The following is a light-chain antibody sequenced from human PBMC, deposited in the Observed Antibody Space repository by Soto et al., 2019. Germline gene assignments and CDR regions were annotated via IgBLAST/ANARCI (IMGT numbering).Light chain of an antibody. CDR2: GNR. CDR3: AAWDDSLSGHVV. Sequence: QSVLTQPPSVSGAPGQRVTISCTGNNSNLGAGYDVHWYQQLPGAAPKLVIFGNRNRPSGVPDRFSGSKFGSSASLAISGLRSEDEAAYYCAAWDDSLSGHVVFGGGTQLTVL. V-gene: IGLV1-40*01. J-gene: IGLJ7*01. CDR1: NSNLGAGYD.